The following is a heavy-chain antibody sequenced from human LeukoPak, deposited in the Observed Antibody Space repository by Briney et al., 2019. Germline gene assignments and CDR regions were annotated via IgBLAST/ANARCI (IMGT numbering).Heavy chain of an antibody. CDR1: GFTFSSYS. D-gene: IGHD6-13*01. CDR2: VSTGSNYI. J-gene: IGHJ4*02. V-gene: IGHV3-21*04. Sequence: PGGSLRLSCTASGFTFSSYSLHWVRQAPGKGLEWVSTVSTGSNYIYYADSVKGRFTISRDNSKNTLYLQMNSLRAEDTAVYYCAKAAIAAAVYYFDYWGQGTLVTVSS. CDR3: AKAAIAAAVYYFDY.